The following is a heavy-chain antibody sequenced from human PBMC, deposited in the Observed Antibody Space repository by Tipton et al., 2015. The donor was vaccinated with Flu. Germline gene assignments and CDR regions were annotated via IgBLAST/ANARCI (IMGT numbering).Heavy chain of an antibody. CDR3: ARLYCISTTCYTGIDY. CDR2: IHPGVSDT. V-gene: IGHV5-51*01. Sequence: QLVQSGAEVTKPGESLKISCQGSGYSFSTYWIGWVRQMPGKGLEWMGIIHPGVSDTRYSPSFQGQVTISADKSISTAYLHWSSLKASDTAMYYCARLYCISTTCYTGIDYCGQGTLVTVSS. CDR1: GYSFSTYW. J-gene: IGHJ4*02. D-gene: IGHD2-2*02.